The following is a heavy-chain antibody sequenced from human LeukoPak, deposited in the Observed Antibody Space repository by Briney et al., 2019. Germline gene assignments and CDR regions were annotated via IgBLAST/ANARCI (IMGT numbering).Heavy chain of an antibody. CDR3: AREGIEDYFDY. Sequence: EASVKVSCKASGGTFSSYAISWVRQAPGQGLEWMGGIIPIFGTANYAQKFQGRVTITADESTSTAYMELSSLRSEDTAVYYCAREGIEDYFDYWGQGTLATVSS. CDR2: IIPIFGTA. J-gene: IGHJ4*02. CDR1: GGTFSSYA. V-gene: IGHV1-69*13.